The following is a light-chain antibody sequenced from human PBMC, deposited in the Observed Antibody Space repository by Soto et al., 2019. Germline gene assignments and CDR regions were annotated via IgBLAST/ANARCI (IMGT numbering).Light chain of an antibody. J-gene: IGKJ1*01. Sequence: EIWMTQSPATLSVSPGERATLSCRASQSVSSNLAWYKQKPGQAPRLLIYGASTRATGIPASLSGSGSGTQFTLTISSLKPDDFATYYCQEYKKHWTFGQGTKVDIK. V-gene: IGKV3-15*01. CDR2: GAS. CDR3: QEYKKHWT. CDR1: QSVSSN.